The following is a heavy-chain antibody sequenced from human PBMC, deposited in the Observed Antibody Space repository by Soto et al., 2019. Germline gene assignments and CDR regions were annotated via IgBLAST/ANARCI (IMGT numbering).Heavy chain of an antibody. Sequence: SETLSLTCAVYGGSFSGYYWSWIRQPPGKGLEWIGEINHSGSTNYNPSLKSRVTRSVDTSKNQFSLKLYSVTTADTAMYYCARLPWADYGGIFYPWGQGTLVTVSS. V-gene: IGHV4-34*01. CDR1: GGSFSGYY. CDR3: ARLPWADYGGIFYP. CDR2: INHSGST. D-gene: IGHD4-17*01. J-gene: IGHJ5*02.